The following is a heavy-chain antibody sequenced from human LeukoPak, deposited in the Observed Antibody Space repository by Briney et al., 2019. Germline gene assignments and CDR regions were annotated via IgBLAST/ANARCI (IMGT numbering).Heavy chain of an antibody. J-gene: IGHJ4*02. V-gene: IGHV1-2*06. Sequence: ASVKVSCKASGGTFSSYAISWVRQAPGQGLEWMGRINPNSGGTNYAQKFQGRVTMTRDTSISTAYMELSRLRSDDTAVYYCARRSPNSHFDYWGQGTLVTVSS. D-gene: IGHD4-23*01. CDR2: INPNSGGT. CDR1: GGTFSSYA. CDR3: ARRSPNSHFDY.